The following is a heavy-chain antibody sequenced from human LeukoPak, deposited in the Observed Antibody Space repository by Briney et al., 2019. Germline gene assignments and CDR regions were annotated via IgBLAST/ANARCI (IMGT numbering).Heavy chain of an antibody. J-gene: IGHJ5*02. Sequence: SETLSLTCTVSGGSISDYYWSWIRQPPGKGLEWIRYVYYRGSPSYNPSLKSRVTISVDTSKNQFSLNLTSVTAADTAVYYCARRYLGLDPWGQGTLVTVSS. V-gene: IGHV4-59*01. D-gene: IGHD1-1*01. CDR2: VYYRGSP. CDR1: GGSISDYY. CDR3: ARRYLGLDP.